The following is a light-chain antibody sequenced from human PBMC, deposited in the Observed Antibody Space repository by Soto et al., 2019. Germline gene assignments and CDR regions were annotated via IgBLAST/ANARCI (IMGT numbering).Light chain of an antibody. Sequence: EIVMTQSPATLSVSPGERATLSCRASQSVSSKLGWYQQKPGQAPRLLIYDASTRATGVPARFSGSGSGTEFTLTISSLQSEDFAVYYCQQYNNWPPLTFDGGTKVEIK. V-gene: IGKV3-15*01. CDR2: DAS. J-gene: IGKJ4*01. CDR3: QQYNNWPPLT. CDR1: QSVSSK.